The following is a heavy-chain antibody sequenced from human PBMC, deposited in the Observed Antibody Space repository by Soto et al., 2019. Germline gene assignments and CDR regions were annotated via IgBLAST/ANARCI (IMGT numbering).Heavy chain of an antibody. CDR2: ISYDGSNK. V-gene: IGHV3-30*18. CDR3: AKGWGLAAADTNVDY. J-gene: IGHJ4*02. Sequence: QVQLVESGGGVVQPGRSLRLSCAASGFTFSSYGMHWVRQAPGKGLEWVAVISYDGSNKYYADSVKGRFTISRDNSKNTLYLQMNSLRAEDTAVYYCAKGWGLAAADTNVDYWGQGTLVTVSS. D-gene: IGHD6-13*01. CDR1: GFTFSSYG.